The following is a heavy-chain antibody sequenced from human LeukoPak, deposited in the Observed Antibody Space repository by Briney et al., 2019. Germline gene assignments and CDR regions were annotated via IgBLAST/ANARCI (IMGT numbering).Heavy chain of an antibody. V-gene: IGHV3-21*01. J-gene: IGHJ4*02. CDR1: GFIFSSYN. CDR2: ISSSSTYI. D-gene: IGHD4-23*01. Sequence: GGSLRLSCAASGFIFSSYNINWVRHAPGKGLEWVSSISSSSTYIYYADSVKGRFTISRDNAKNSVYLQMISLRVEDTALYYCARDLTYGGKRGYYFDYWGQGTLVTASS. CDR3: ARDLTYGGKRGYYFDY.